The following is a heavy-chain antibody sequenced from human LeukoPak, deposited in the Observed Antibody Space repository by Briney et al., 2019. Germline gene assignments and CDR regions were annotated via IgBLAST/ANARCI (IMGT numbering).Heavy chain of an antibody. CDR1: GFTFTNYG. Sequence: GTSLRLSCVVSGFTFTNYGMHWVRQAPGKGLEWVAVLAYDGGSKSYADSVKGRFTISRDNSKSTLYLQMNSLRAEDTAVYYCAKGPFDTTGYSWLDPWGQGTLVTVSS. D-gene: IGHD3-22*01. V-gene: IGHV3-30*18. CDR2: LAYDGGSK. CDR3: AKGPFDTTGYSWLDP. J-gene: IGHJ5*02.